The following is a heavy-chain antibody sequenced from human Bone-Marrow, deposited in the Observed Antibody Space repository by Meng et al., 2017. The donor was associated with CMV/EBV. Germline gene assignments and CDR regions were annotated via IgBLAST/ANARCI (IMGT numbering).Heavy chain of an antibody. Sequence: SETLSLTCTVSGGSISSYYWSWIRQPPGKGLEWIGYIYYSGSTNYNPSLKSRVTISVDTSKNQFSLKLSSVTAADTAVYYCARRGEKNWFDPWGQGTLVTVSS. V-gene: IGHV4-59*08. CDR3: ARRGEKNWFDP. CDR1: GGSISSYY. D-gene: IGHD3-10*01. J-gene: IGHJ5*02. CDR2: IYYSGST.